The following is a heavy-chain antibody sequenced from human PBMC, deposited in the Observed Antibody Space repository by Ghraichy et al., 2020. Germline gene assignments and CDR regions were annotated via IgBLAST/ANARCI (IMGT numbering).Heavy chain of an antibody. Sequence: GSLRLSCAASGFTFTTRPMHWVRQSPGKGLEWLAVISPDGNGRTYTASVKGRFDISRDNSKNTLYLQVNSLTEEDTALYFCAREGGSSSFAGFFDFWGQGTLVTVSS. D-gene: IGHD6-6*01. V-gene: IGHV3-30*09. CDR1: GFTFTTRP. CDR3: AREGGSSSFAGFFDF. J-gene: IGHJ4*02. CDR2: ISPDGNGR.